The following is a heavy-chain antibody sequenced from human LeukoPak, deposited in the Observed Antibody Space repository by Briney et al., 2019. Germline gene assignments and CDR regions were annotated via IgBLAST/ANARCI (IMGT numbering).Heavy chain of an antibody. J-gene: IGHJ4*02. CDR2: IGIADDT. V-gene: IGHV3-13*01. D-gene: IGHD1-1*01. CDR3: ARDLGTTGTFDY. Sequence: PGGSLRLSCAASGFTFRNYDMHWVRQFPGRGLEWVSAIGIADDTHYPDSVKGRFTISRDNAKNSLYLQMNSLRAEDTAVYYCARDLGTTGTFDYWGQGTLVTVSS. CDR1: GFTFRNYD.